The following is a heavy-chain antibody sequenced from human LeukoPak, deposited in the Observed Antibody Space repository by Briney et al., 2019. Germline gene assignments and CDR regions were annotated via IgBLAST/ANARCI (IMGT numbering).Heavy chain of an antibody. J-gene: IGHJ3*02. CDR3: ARRNPRSVGDAFDI. V-gene: IGHV4-39*01. D-gene: IGHD5/OR15-5a*01. CDR1: GGSISSSSYY. CDR2: IYYSGST. Sequence: LETLSLTCTVSGGSISSSSYYWGWIRQPPGKGLEWIGSIYYSGSTYYNPSLKSRVTISVDTSKNQFSLKLSSVTAADTAVYYCARRNPRSVGDAFDIWGQGTMVTVSS.